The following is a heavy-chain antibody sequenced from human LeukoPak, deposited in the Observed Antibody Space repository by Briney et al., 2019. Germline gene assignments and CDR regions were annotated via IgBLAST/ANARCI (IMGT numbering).Heavy chain of an antibody. Sequence: SVKVSCKASGYTFTSYYMHWVRQAPGQGLEWMGGIIPIFGTANYAQKFQGRVTITADESTSTAYMELSSLRSEDTAVYYCASSQSPRYGMDVWGQGTTVTVSS. CDR3: ASSQSPRYGMDV. CDR1: GYTFTSYY. V-gene: IGHV1-69*13. J-gene: IGHJ6*02. CDR2: IIPIFGTA.